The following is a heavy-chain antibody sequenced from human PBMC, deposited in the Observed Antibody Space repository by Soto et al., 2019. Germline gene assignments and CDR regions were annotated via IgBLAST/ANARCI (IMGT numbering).Heavy chain of an antibody. J-gene: IGHJ4*02. CDR3: AKLVVVITWRYDFDY. CDR2: ISGSGGST. Sequence: GGSLRLSWAASGCTFSSYAMSWVRQAPGKGLEWVSAISGSGGSTYYADSVKGRFTISRDNSKNTLYLQMNSLRAEDTAVYYCAKLVVVITWRYDFDYWGQGTLVTVSS. CDR1: GCTFSSYA. V-gene: IGHV3-23*01. D-gene: IGHD3-22*01.